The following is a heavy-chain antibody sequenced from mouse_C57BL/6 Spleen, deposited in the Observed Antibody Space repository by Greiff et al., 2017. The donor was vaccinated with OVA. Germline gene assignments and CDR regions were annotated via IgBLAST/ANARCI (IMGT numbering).Heavy chain of an antibody. CDR3: ARKDDGPYAMDY. CDR2: IDPSDSYT. V-gene: IGHV1-69*01. D-gene: IGHD2-3*01. J-gene: IGHJ4*01. Sequence: QVQLQQPGAELVMPGASVKLSCKASGYTFTSYWMHWVKQRPGQGLEWIGEIDPSDSYTNYNQKFKGKSTLTVDKSSSTAYMQLSSLTSEDSAVYYCARKDDGPYAMDYWGQGTSVTVSS. CDR1: GYTFTSYW.